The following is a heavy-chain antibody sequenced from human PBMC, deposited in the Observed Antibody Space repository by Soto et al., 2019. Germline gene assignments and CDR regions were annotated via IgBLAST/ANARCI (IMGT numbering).Heavy chain of an antibody. CDR1: GYTFTSYD. J-gene: IGHJ6*02. Sequence: ASVKVSCKASGYTFTSYDINWVRQATGQGLEWMGWMDPKSGNTGYVQKFQGRVTMTRNTSISTVYMELSSLRSEDTAVYYCARGVFSGHVWGQGTTVTVSS. V-gene: IGHV1-8*01. CDR3: ARGVFSGHV. CDR2: MDPKSGNT.